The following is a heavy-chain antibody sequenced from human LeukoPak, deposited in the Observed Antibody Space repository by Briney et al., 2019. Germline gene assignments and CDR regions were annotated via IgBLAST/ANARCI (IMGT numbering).Heavy chain of an antibody. CDR2: IYYSGST. CDR1: GGSISSRSYY. Sequence: SETLSLTCTVSGGSISSRSYYWGWIRQPPGKGLEWIGSIYYSGSTYYNPSLKSRVSVSVDTSKNQFSLKLTSVTAADTALYYCARHTYCYDIGFDYWGQGTLVTVSS. V-gene: IGHV4-39*01. CDR3: ARHTYCYDIGFDY. J-gene: IGHJ4*02. D-gene: IGHD3-22*01.